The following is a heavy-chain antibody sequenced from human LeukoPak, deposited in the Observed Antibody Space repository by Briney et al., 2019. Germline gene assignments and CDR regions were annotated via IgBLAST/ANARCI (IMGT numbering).Heavy chain of an antibody. J-gene: IGHJ6*04. CDR1: GFTFSGYG. V-gene: IGHV3-30*18. Sequence: PGGSLRLSCAASGFTFSGYGMHWVRQAPDKGLEWVALISSDGSNRIYADSVKGRFSISRDNSKNSLYLQMNSLRAEDTAVYYCAELGITMIGGVWGKGTTVTISS. D-gene: IGHD3-10*02. CDR2: ISSDGSNR. CDR3: AELGITMIGGV.